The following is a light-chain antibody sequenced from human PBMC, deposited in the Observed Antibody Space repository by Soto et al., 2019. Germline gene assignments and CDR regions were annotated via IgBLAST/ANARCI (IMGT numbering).Light chain of an antibody. V-gene: IGLV1-40*01. Sequence: QSELTQPPSVSGAPGQRVTISCTGSYSNIGAGYEVHWYQQVPGSAPKFLVSGHNNRPAGVPDRFFGSKSGSSASLTIIGLQAEDEADYYCQSFDNSVSGSGVFGGGTQLTVL. J-gene: IGLJ3*02. CDR3: QSFDNSVSGSGV. CDR1: YSNIGAGYE. CDR2: GHN.